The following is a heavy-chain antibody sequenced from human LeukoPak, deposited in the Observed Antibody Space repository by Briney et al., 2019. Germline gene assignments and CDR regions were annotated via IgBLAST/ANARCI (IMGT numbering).Heavy chain of an antibody. J-gene: IGHJ4*02. CDR2: INPGNGDT. CDR3: TLYNY. V-gene: IGHV1-3*03. Sequence: GASVKVSCKTSGYSFTSQDMHWVRQAPGQSLEWMGCINPGNGDTKYSQEFQGRDTITRDTSATTAYMELSSLRSDDMAVYYCTLYNYWGQGTLVTVSS. D-gene: IGHD2-2*02. CDR1: GYSFTSQD.